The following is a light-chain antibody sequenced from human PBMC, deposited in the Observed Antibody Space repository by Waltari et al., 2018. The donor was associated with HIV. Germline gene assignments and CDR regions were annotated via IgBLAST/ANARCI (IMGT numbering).Light chain of an antibody. CDR1: SSDVGGYNY. Sequence: QSALTQPASVSGSPGQSITLSCTGTSSDVGGYNYVSWYQQHPGKAPKVMIFDVSNRPAGVSNRFSGSKSGNTASLTISGLQAEDEADYYCSSYTSSSSWVFGGGTKLTVL. CDR2: DVS. CDR3: SSYTSSSSWV. J-gene: IGLJ3*02. V-gene: IGLV2-14*03.